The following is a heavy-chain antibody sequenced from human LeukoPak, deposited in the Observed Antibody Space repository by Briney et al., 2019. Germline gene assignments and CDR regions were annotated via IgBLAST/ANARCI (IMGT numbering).Heavy chain of an antibody. D-gene: IGHD6-19*01. CDR3: ARLASSGWSHCDY. J-gene: IGHJ4*02. CDR2: IYYSGST. CDR1: GGSISGYY. V-gene: IGHV4-59*08. Sequence: SETLSLTCTVSGGSISGYYWSWIRQPPGKGPEWIGYIYYSGSTNYNPSLKSRVTNSVDTSKNQFSLKMNSVTAADTAVYYCARLASSGWSHCDYWGQGTLVTVSS.